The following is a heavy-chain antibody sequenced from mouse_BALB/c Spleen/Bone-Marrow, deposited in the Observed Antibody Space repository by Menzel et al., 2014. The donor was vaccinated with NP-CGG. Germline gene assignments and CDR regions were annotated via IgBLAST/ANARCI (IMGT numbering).Heavy chain of an antibody. D-gene: IGHD1-1*01. CDR2: IRNKANGYTT. CDR1: GFTFTDYY. CDR3: ARDRGGLLHDY. J-gene: IGHJ2*01. Sequence: KLVXXGGFFVHPLGSXRLXCATSGFTFTDYYMSWVRQPPGKALEWLGFIRNKANGYTTEYSASVKGRFTISRDNSQSILYLQMNTLRAEDSATYYCARDRGGLLHDYWGQGTTLTVSS. V-gene: IGHV7-3*02.